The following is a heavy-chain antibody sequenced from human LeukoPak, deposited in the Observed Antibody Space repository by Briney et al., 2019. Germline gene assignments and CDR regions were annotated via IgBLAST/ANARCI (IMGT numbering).Heavy chain of an antibody. CDR1: GFTFSSYS. J-gene: IGHJ4*02. CDR2: ISSSSSYI. CDR3: ARDLSYYDSSGPDY. Sequence: PGGSLRLSCAASGFTFSSYSMNWVRQAPGKGLEWVSSISSSSSYIYYADSVKGRFTISRDNAKNLLYLQMNSLRAEDTAVYYCARDLSYYDSSGPDYWGQGTLVTVSS. V-gene: IGHV3-21*01. D-gene: IGHD3-22*01.